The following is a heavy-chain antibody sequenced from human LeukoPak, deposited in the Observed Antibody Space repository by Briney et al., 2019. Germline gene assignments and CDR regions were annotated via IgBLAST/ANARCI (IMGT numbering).Heavy chain of an antibody. CDR2: ISGSGGST. Sequence: PGGSLRLSCAASGFTFSSYSMSWVRQAPGKGLEWVSAISGSGGSTYYADSVKGRFTISRDNSKNTLYLQMNSLRAEDTAVYYCAKGGYFDWSTFDYWGQGTLVTVSS. V-gene: IGHV3-23*01. D-gene: IGHD3-9*01. CDR3: AKGGYFDWSTFDY. CDR1: GFTFSSYS. J-gene: IGHJ4*02.